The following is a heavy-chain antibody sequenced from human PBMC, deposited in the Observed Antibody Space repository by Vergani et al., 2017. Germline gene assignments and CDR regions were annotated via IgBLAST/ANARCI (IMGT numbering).Heavy chain of an antibody. CDR2: INPSGGHT. CDR1: GYTFSNYY. Sequence: VQVVQSGAEVKKSGASVKVSCKTSGYTFSNYYMHCVRQAPGQGLEWMGIINPSGGHTNYAQKFQGRVTMTRDTSTSTVYMELSSLRSEDTAIYYCARGNYGILGGYRYWGQGTLVTVSA. V-gene: IGHV1-46*03. CDR3: ARGNYGILGGYRY. J-gene: IGHJ4*02. D-gene: IGHD3-9*01.